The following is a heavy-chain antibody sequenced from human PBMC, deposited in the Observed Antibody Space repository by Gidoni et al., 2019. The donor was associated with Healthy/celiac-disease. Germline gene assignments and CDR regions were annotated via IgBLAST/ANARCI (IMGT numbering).Heavy chain of an antibody. D-gene: IGHD3-10*01. CDR3: ARPYYGSGSGYYFDY. CDR2: IYYSGST. V-gene: IGHV4-39*01. CDR1: GGSISSSSYY. Sequence: QLQLQESGPGLVKPSETMSLPCTVAGGSISSSSYYWGWIRQPPGKGLEWIGSIYYSGSTYYNPSLKSRVTISVDTSKNQFSLKLSSVTAADTAVYYCARPYYGSGSGYYFDYWGQGTLVTVSS. J-gene: IGHJ4*02.